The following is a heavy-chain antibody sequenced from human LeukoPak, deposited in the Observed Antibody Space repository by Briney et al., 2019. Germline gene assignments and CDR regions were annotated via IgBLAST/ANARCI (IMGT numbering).Heavy chain of an antibody. J-gene: IGHJ2*01. D-gene: IGHD4-17*01. CDR3: AREAPTESDWYFDL. CDR2: IKQDGSEK. V-gene: IGHV3-7*01. CDR1: GFTFSRYW. Sequence: PGGSLRLSCAASGFTFSRYWMSWVRQAPGKGLEWVANIKQDGSEKYCVGSVKGRFTISIDNAKNSLFLQMNSLRGDDTALYYCAREAPTESDWYFDLWGRGTLVTVSS.